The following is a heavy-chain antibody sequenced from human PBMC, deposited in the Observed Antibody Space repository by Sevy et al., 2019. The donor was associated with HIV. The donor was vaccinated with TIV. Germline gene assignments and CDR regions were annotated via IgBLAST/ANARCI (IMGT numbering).Heavy chain of an antibody. CDR2: IYYSGST. V-gene: IGHV4-59*01. CDR3: ARGRSGSYKGGFDY. CDR1: GGSISSYY. Sequence: SETLSLTCTVSGGSISSYYWSWIRQPPGKGLEWIGYIYYSGSTNYNPSLKSRVTISLDTSKNQFSLKLSSVTAADTAVYYCARGRSGSYKGGFDYWGQGTLVTVSS. J-gene: IGHJ4*02. D-gene: IGHD1-26*01.